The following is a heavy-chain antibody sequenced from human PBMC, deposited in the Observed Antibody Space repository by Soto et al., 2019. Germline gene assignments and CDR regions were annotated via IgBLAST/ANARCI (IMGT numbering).Heavy chain of an antibody. J-gene: IGHJ4*02. CDR2: INAGNGNT. CDR1: GYTFTSYA. D-gene: IGHD6-6*01. Sequence: ASVKVSCKASGYTFTSYAMHWVRPAPGQRLEWMGWINAGNGNTKYSQKFQGRVTITRDTSASTAYMELSSLRSEDTAVYYCARGGLLSSSVDYWGQGTLVTVSS. CDR3: ARGGLLSSSVDY. V-gene: IGHV1-3*01.